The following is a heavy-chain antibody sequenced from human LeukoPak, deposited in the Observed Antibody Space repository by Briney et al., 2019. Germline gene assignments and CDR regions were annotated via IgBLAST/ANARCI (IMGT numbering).Heavy chain of an antibody. D-gene: IGHD3-10*01. CDR3: ARHVLVGWVRGSDYFDS. Sequence: SETLSLTCTVSGGSISSGSYYWSWIRQPAGKGLEWIGRIYTSGSTNYNPSLKSRVTISVDTSKNQFSLKLSSVTAADTAVYYCARHVLVGWVRGSDYFDSWGQGTLVTVSS. CDR2: IYTSGST. J-gene: IGHJ4*02. V-gene: IGHV4-61*02. CDR1: GGSISSGSYY.